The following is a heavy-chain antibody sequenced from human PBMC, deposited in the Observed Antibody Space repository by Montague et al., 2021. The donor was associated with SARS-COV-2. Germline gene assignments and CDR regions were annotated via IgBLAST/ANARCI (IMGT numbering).Heavy chain of an antibody. Sequence: SRRISCAASGFIFSSYAMHWVRQAPGKGLEWVAVISYDGSNKYYADSVKGRFTISRDNSKNTLYLQMNSLRAEDTAVYYCARDHLDRRGAEGFLTIFGVVTSNYFDYWGQGTPVTVSS. J-gene: IGHJ4*02. V-gene: IGHV3-30*04. CDR1: GFIFSSYA. CDR2: ISYDGSNK. CDR3: ARDHLDRRGAEGFLTIFGVVTSNYFDY. D-gene: IGHD3-3*01.